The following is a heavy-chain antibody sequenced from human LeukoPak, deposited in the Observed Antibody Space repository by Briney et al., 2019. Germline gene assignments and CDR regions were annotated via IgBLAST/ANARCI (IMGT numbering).Heavy chain of an antibody. D-gene: IGHD1-1*01. CDR1: GFTFDDYA. CDR2: ISWNSGSI. V-gene: IGHV3-9*01. CDR3: ARDQLEPSRWFDY. Sequence: GRSLRLSCAASGFTFDDYAMHWVRQAPGKGLEWVSGISWNSGSIGYADSVKGRFTISRDNAKNTQYLQMNSLRVEDTAVYYCARDQLEPSRWFDYWGQGTLVTVSS. J-gene: IGHJ4*02.